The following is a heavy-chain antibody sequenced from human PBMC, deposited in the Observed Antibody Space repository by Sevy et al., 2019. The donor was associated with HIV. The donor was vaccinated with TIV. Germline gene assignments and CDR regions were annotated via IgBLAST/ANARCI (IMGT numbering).Heavy chain of an antibody. D-gene: IGHD1-26*01. J-gene: IGHJ4*02. CDR2: ISGSGRDT. Sequence: GGSLRLSCAASGFTLTSYAMAWVRQAPEKGLEWVSAISGSGRDTYYPDSVRGRFTISGDTSKNTLYLQMDSLRVEDTAAYYCAKNINSGTHYYFDSWGQGTLVTVSS. CDR1: GFTLTSYA. V-gene: IGHV3-23*01. CDR3: AKNINSGTHYYFDS.